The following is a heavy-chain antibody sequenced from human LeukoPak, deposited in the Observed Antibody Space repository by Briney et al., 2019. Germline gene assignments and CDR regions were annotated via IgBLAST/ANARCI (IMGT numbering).Heavy chain of an antibody. V-gene: IGHV3-7*01. Sequence: GGSLRLSCAASGFTFSSYWMSWVRQAPGKGLEWVANIKQDGSEKYYVDSVKGRFTISRDNAKNSLYLQMNCLRAEDTAVYYCAKDTYSYGLELDYWGQGTLVTVSS. CDR2: IKQDGSEK. CDR3: AKDTYSYGLELDY. J-gene: IGHJ4*02. D-gene: IGHD5-18*01. CDR1: GFTFSSYW.